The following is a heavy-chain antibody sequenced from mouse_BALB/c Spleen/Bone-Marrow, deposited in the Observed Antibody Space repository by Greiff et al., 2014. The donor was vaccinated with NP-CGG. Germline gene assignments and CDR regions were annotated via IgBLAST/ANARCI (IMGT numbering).Heavy chain of an antibody. CDR1: GYTFTSYW. J-gene: IGHJ3*01. Sequence: QVHVKQSGAELVRPGASVKLSCKASGYTFTSYWINSVKQRPGQGLEWIGNIYPSDSYTNYNQKFKDKATLTVDKSSSTAYMQLSSPTSEDSAVYYCTTGTRFAYWGQGTLVTVSA. CDR3: TTGTRFAY. CDR2: IYPSDSYT. V-gene: IGHV1-69*02. D-gene: IGHD4-1*01.